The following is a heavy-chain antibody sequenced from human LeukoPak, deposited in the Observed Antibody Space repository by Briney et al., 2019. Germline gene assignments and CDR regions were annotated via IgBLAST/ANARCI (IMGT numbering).Heavy chain of an antibody. CDR3: ARGPQRCSSTSCYSGHFDY. Sequence: SETLSLTCTVSGGSISSYYWSWIRQPPGKGLEWIGYIYTSGSTNYNPSLKSRVTISVDTSKNQFSLKLSSVTAADTAVYYCARGPQRCSSTSCYSGHFDYWGQGTLVTVSS. CDR1: GGSISSYY. D-gene: IGHD2-2*01. CDR2: IYTSGST. J-gene: IGHJ4*02. V-gene: IGHV4-4*09.